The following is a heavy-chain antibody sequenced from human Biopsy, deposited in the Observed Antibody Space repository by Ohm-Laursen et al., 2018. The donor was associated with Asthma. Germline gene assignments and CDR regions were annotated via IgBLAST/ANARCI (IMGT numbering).Heavy chain of an antibody. CDR1: GGTFSSFA. V-gene: IGHV1-69*13. D-gene: IGHD3-22*01. CDR2: IIPVFGIT. CDR3: AKERGTMISSTDAFEM. Sequence: ASVKVSCKASGGTFSSFALSWVRQAPGQGLEWMGGIIPVFGITNDAQKFQDRVTITADVSTSTVYMELSSLRSEDTAVYYCAKERGTMISSTDAFEMWGQGTMVIVSS. J-gene: IGHJ3*02.